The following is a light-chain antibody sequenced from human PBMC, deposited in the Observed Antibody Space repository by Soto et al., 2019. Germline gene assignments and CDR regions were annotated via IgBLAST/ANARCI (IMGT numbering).Light chain of an antibody. J-gene: IGLJ3*02. Sequence: QSVLTQPPSVSAAPGQKVTISCSGSSSNIGSDFVSWYQQLPGTAPQLLIYENNKRPSGIPDRFSGSKSATSATLVITGLQTGDEADYYCAAWDTSLSGGVFGGGTKVTVL. CDR2: ENN. CDR1: SSNIGSDF. CDR3: AAWDTSLSGGV. V-gene: IGLV1-51*02.